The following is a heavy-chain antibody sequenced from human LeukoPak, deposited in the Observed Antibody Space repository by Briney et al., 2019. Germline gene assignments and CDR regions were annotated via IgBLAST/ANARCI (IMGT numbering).Heavy chain of an antibody. CDR1: GYTFTNYD. CDR2: MSPNNGNT. CDR3: ASNPPRTGDFNY. J-gene: IGHJ4*02. D-gene: IGHD7-27*01. Sequence: ASVKVSCKPSGYTFTNYDINWVRQATGQGLEWMGWMSPNNGNTGYAQKFQGRVTMTRDTSINTAYMELSSLRSEDTAMYYCASNPPRTGDFNYWGQGALVTVSS. V-gene: IGHV1-8*01.